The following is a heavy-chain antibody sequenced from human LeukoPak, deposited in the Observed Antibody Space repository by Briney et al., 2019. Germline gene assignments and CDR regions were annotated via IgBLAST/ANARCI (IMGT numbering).Heavy chain of an antibody. Sequence: SETLSLTCAVYGGSFSGYYWSSIRQPPGKGLEWIGEINHSGSTNYNPSLKSRVTISVDTSKNQFSLKLSSVTAADTAVYYCARGLYDILTGYNAPFDYWGQGTLVTVSS. CDR2: INHSGST. J-gene: IGHJ4*02. V-gene: IGHV4-34*01. D-gene: IGHD3-9*01. CDR1: GGSFSGYY. CDR3: ARGLYDILTGYNAPFDY.